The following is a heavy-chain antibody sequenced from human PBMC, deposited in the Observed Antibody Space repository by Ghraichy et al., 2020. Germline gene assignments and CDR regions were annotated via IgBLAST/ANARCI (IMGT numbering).Heavy chain of an antibody. CDR3: AREPVRGVAGNFGGTYYYYGMDV. V-gene: IGHV1-69*04. D-gene: IGHD6-19*01. CDR2: IIPILGIA. CDR1: GGTFSSYA. J-gene: IGHJ6*02. Sequence: SVKVSCKASGGTFSSYAISWVRQAPGQGLEWMGRIIPILGIANYAQKFQGRVTITADKSTSTAYMELSSLRSEDTAVYYCAREPVRGVAGNFGGTYYYYGMDVWGQGTTVTVSS.